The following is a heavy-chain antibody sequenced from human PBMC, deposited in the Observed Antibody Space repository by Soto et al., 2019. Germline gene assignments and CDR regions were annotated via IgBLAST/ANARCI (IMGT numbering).Heavy chain of an antibody. Sequence: SETLSLTCPVSGGSISTGGHYWNWIRQHPGKGLEWIGYIYYSGSTYYNPSLKSRVTISVDTSQNQFSLKLTSVTAADTAVYFCARNVDTAVIDGPYFDCWGQGTQVTVSS. V-gene: IGHV4-31*03. CDR2: IYYSGST. CDR1: GGSISTGGHY. D-gene: IGHD5-18*01. J-gene: IGHJ4*02. CDR3: ARNVDTAVIDGPYFDC.